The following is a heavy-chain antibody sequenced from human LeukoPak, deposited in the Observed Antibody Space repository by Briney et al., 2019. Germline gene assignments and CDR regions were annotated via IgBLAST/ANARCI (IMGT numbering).Heavy chain of an antibody. J-gene: IGHJ5*02. CDR2: ISSSSSYI. CDR1: GFTFSSYG. V-gene: IGHV3-21*01. D-gene: IGHD5-18*01. CDR3: ARTGYGVRSWFDP. Sequence: GGSLRLSCAASGFTFSSYGMNWVRQAPGKGLEWVSSISSSSSYIYYADSVKGRFTISRDNAKNSLYLQMNSLRAEDTAVYYCARTGYGVRSWFDPWGQGTLVTVSS.